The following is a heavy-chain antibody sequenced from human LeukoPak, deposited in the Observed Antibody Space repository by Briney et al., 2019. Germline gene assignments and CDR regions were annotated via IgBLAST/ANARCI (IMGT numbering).Heavy chain of an antibody. CDR3: ARDTTVTILFDY. Sequence: GGSLRLSCAASGFTFSSYSMNWVRQAPGKGLEGVSSISSSSSYIYYADSVKGRFTISRDNAKNSLYLQMNSLRAEDTAVYYCARDTTVTILFDYWGQGTLVTVSS. V-gene: IGHV3-21*01. D-gene: IGHD4-17*01. CDR1: GFTFSSYS. CDR2: ISSSSSYI. J-gene: IGHJ4*02.